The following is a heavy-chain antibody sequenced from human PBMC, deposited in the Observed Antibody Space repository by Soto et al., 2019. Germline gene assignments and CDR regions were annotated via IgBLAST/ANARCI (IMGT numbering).Heavy chain of an antibody. Sequence: SETLSLTCTVSGGSISSYYWSWIRQPPGKGLEWIGYIYYSGSTNYNPSLKSRVTISVDTSKNQFSLKLSSVTAADTAVYYCARLRLRYYYMDVWGKGTTVTVSS. D-gene: IGHD3-16*01. V-gene: IGHV4-59*08. J-gene: IGHJ6*03. CDR3: ARLRLRYYYMDV. CDR1: GGSISSYY. CDR2: IYYSGST.